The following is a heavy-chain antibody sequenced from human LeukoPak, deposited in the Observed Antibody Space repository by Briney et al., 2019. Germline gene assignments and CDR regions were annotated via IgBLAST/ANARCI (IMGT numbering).Heavy chain of an antibody. CDR3: ASGGYSSSWYVY. CDR1: GGSISSYY. J-gene: IGHJ4*02. D-gene: IGHD6-13*01. V-gene: IGHV4-59*01. CDR2: IYYSGST. Sequence: PSETLSLTCTVSGGSISSYYWSWIRQPPGKGLEWIGYIYYSGSTNYNPSLKSRVTISVDTSKNQFSLKLSSATAADTAVYYCASGGYSSSWYVYWGQGTLVTVSS.